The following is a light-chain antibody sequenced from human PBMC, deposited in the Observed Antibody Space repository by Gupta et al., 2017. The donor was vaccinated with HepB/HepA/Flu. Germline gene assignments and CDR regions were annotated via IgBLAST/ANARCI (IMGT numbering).Light chain of an antibody. Sequence: QSALTQPLSVSGSPGQSVAISCTGTSSDVGSYKRVSWYHHPPYTPRLLLIYVGSNRPSWVPSRCSVSKSGNTASLTISGLQAEDDADYYGRSYTSSITVIFGGGTKLTVL. V-gene: IGLV2-18*02. J-gene: IGLJ2*01. CDR3: RSYTSSITVI. CDR2: VGS. CDR1: SSDVGSYKR.